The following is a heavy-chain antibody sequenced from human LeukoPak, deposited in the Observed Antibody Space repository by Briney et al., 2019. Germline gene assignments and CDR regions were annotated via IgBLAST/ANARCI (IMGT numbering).Heavy chain of an antibody. CDR2: INPKDGAT. J-gene: IGHJ5*02. D-gene: IGHD2-21*02. Sequence: VASVKVSCKTSGYTFIRHWMHWVRQAAGQGLDWMGIINPKDGATHFAHRFQGRVTMTTNTSTRTVYLELRSLRSGDTAGYYCWRDHSKEMCGGDCFAAWFVPWGQGTLVRVPS. V-gene: IGHV1-46*01. CDR1: GYTFIRHW. CDR3: WRDHSKEMCGGDCFAAWFVP.